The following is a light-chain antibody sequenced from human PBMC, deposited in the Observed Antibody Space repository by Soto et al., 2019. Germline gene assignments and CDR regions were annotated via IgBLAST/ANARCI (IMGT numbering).Light chain of an antibody. J-gene: IGLJ2*01. Sequence: QSALTQPASVSGSPGQSITISCTGTSSDVGGYNYVSWYQQHPGKAPKLMIYDVSKRPSGVSNRFSGSKAGNTASLTISGLQAGVEVGYYCCSYTSSSTPVVFGGGAKLTVL. CDR2: DVS. CDR3: CSYTSSSTPVV. V-gene: IGLV2-14*03. CDR1: SSDVGGYNY.